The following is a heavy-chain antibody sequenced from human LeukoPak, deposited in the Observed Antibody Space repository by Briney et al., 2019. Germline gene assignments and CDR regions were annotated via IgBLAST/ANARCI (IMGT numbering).Heavy chain of an antibody. CDR3: AGGGGNIAAAGYWHFDL. V-gene: IGHV1-69*04. CDR1: GGTFSNYV. Sequence: SVKVSCKASGGTFSNYVISWVRQAPGQGLEWMGRIIPILGVANYAQKFQGRVTITADKSTSTAYMELSSLRSEDTAVYYCAGGGGNIAAAGYWHFDLWGRGTLVTVSS. J-gene: IGHJ2*01. D-gene: IGHD6-13*01. CDR2: IIPILGVA.